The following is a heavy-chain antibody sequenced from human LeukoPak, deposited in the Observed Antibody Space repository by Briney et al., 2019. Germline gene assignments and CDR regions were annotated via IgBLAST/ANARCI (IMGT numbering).Heavy chain of an antibody. J-gene: IGHJ4*02. D-gene: IGHD1-26*01. V-gene: IGHV3-30*04. Sequence: GGSLRLSCAASRFTVSNFAMHWVRQAPGKALEWVAIISHDGTTKHYADSVKGRFTISRDNSNSSLFLQMNSLRGEDTAVYFCARARGKWHLLPLDYWGQGTLVTVSS. CDR1: RFTVSNFA. CDR2: ISHDGTTK. CDR3: ARARGKWHLLPLDY.